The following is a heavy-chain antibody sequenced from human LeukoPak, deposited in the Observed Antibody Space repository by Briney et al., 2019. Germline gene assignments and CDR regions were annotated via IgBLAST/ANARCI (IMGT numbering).Heavy chain of an antibody. V-gene: IGHV3-53*01. D-gene: IGHD3-22*01. CDR3: ASWTYYYHSSGYY. CDR2: ICAGGST. Sequence: PGGSLRLSCAASGFTVSSNYMSGVRRAPGKGLVWVSVICAGGSTYYADSVNGRYTISRDNSKNPLYLQMNSLRAEDTAVYYCASWTYYYHSSGYYWGQGTLVTVSS. J-gene: IGHJ4*02. CDR1: GFTVSSNY.